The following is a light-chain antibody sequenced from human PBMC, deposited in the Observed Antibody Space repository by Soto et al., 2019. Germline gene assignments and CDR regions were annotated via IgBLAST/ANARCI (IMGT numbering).Light chain of an antibody. CDR3: QSYDSSLSGYVV. V-gene: IGLV1-40*01. J-gene: IGLJ2*01. Sequence: QSVLTQPPSVSGAPGQRVPISCTGSSSNIGAGYDEHWYQQLPGTAPKLLIYGNSNRPSGVPDRFSGSKSGTSASLAITGLQAEDEADYHCQSYDSSLSGYVVFGGGTKLTVL. CDR1: SSNIGAGYD. CDR2: GNS.